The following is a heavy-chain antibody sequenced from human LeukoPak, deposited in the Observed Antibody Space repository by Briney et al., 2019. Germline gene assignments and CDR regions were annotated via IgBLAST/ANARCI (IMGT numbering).Heavy chain of an antibody. Sequence: SETLSLTCAVYGGSFSGYYWSWIRQPPGKGLEWIGEINHSGSTNYNPSLKGRVTISVDTSKNQFSLKLSSVTAADTAVYYCARLRGYSGYEYNWFDPWGQGTLVTVSS. CDR1: GGSFSGYY. D-gene: IGHD5-12*01. CDR2: INHSGST. CDR3: ARLRGYSGYEYNWFDP. J-gene: IGHJ5*02. V-gene: IGHV4-34*01.